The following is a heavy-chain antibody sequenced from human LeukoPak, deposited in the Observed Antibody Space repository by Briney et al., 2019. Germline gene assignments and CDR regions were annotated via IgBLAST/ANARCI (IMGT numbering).Heavy chain of an antibody. D-gene: IGHD6-13*01. Sequence: SETLSLTCTVSGGSISSYYWSWIRQPPGKGLEWIGYIYYSGSTNYNPSLKSRVTISVDTSTNQFSLKLSSVTAADTAVYYCARHGAGYSSSWYSYWGQGTLVTVSS. J-gene: IGHJ4*02. CDR1: GGSISSYY. V-gene: IGHV4-59*08. CDR2: IYYSGST. CDR3: ARHGAGYSSSWYSY.